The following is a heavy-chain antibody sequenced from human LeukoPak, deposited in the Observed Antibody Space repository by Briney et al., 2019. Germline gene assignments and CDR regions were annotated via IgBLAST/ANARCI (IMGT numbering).Heavy chain of an antibody. Sequence: GGSLRLSCAASGFTFSSYSMMWVRQAPGKGLEWVSYISSSGSTIYYAGSVKGRFTISRDNAKNSLYLQMNSLRAEDTAVYYCAELGITMIGGVWGKGTTVTISS. CDR2: ISSSGSTI. CDR1: GFTFSSYS. V-gene: IGHV3-48*04. CDR3: AELGITMIGGV. D-gene: IGHD3-10*02. J-gene: IGHJ6*04.